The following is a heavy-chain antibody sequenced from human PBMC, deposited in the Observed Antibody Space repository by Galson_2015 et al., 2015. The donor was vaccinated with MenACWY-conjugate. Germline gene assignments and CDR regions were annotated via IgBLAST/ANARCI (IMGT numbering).Heavy chain of an antibody. Sequence: VKVSCKVSGYTFIDYYMHWVQQAPGKGLEWMGLVDPEDAETIYAERFQGRITITADTSTDTAYMELSSLGSEDSAVYYCTTRLLAHAFDIWGQGTLVTVSS. CDR2: VDPEDAET. CDR3: TTRLLAHAFDI. V-gene: IGHV1-69-2*01. D-gene: IGHD2-15*01. CDR1: GYTFIDYY. J-gene: IGHJ3*02.